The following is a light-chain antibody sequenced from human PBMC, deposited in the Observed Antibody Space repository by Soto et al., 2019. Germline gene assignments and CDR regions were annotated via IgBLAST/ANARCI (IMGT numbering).Light chain of an antibody. CDR3: QHYGSSLFT. Sequence: EIVLTQSPGTLSLSPGERATLSCRASQSVSSSYLAWYQQKPGQAPMLLIYGASSRATGTPERFSGSGSGTDFTLTISRLEPEDFAVYYCQHYGSSLFTFGPGTKVDIK. V-gene: IGKV3-20*01. J-gene: IGKJ3*01. CDR2: GAS. CDR1: QSVSSSY.